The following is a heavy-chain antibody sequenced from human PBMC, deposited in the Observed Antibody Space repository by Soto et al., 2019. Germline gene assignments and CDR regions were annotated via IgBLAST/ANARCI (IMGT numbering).Heavy chain of an antibody. J-gene: IGHJ5*02. CDR2: IYYSGST. CDR1: GGSISSYY. CDR3: ARTSSSWYEQPKENWFDP. V-gene: IGHV4-59*08. D-gene: IGHD6-13*01. Sequence: QVQLQESGPGLVKPSETLSLTCTVSGGSISSYYWSWIRQPPGKGLEWIGYIYYSGSTNYNPSLKSRVTISVDTSKNQFSLKLSSVTAADTAVYYCARTSSSWYEQPKENWFDPWGQGTLVTVSS.